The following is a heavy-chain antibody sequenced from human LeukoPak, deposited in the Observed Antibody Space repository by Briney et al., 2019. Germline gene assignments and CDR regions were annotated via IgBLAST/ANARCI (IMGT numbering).Heavy chain of an antibody. V-gene: IGHV1-18*01. J-gene: IGHJ4*02. Sequence: GASVKVSCKASGYTFTSYGISWVRQAPGQGLEWMGGISAYNGNTNYAQKLQGRVTMTTDTSTSTAYMELRSLRSDDTAVYYCARLTIPLYYDFWSGYDYYFDYWGQGTLVTVSS. CDR2: ISAYNGNT. CDR1: GYTFTSYG. CDR3: ARLTIPLYYDFWSGYDYYFDY. D-gene: IGHD3-3*01.